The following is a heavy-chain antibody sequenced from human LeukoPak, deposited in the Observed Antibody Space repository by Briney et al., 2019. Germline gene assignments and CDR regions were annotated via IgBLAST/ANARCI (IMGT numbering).Heavy chain of an antibody. V-gene: IGHV4-39*01. D-gene: IGHD3-10*01. CDR2: ISYSGST. J-gene: IGHJ4*02. Sequence: PSETLSLTCALSGGSFNPRSDFWGWIRQPPGKGLERIGSISYSGSTYYSLSLRSRVSISVDTSKNQFSLKLTSVTAADTAMYYCTRHHSVRQLWFWYFDFWGQGSLVTVSS. CDR1: GGSFNPRSDF. CDR3: TRHHSVRQLWFWYFDF.